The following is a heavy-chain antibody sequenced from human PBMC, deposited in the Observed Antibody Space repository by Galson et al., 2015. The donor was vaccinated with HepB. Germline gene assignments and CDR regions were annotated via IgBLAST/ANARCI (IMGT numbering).Heavy chain of an antibody. CDR3: AMDCSGGSCYYYGMDV. V-gene: IGHV3-74*01. J-gene: IGHJ6*02. CDR2: INSDGSST. D-gene: IGHD2-15*01. Sequence: SLRLSCAASGFTFSSYWMHWVRQAPGKGLVWVSRINSDGSSTSYADSVKGRFTISRDNAKNTLYLQMNSLRAEDTAVYYCAMDCSGGSCYYYGMDVWGQGTTVTVSS. CDR1: GFTFSSYW.